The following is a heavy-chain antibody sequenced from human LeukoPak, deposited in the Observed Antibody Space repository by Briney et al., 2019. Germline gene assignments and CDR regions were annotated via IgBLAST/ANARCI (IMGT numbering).Heavy chain of an antibody. V-gene: IGHV3-23*01. D-gene: IGHD3/OR15-3a*01. Sequence: GGSLRLSCVVSGFTFSTYAMSWVRQAPGKGLEWVSGIGGSGGDTFYADSVRGGFTVSRDNSKNTLFLQIDSLRTEDTAVYYCVPLGGLGYYQYGMDVWGRGTTVTVSS. J-gene: IGHJ6*02. CDR2: IGGSGGDT. CDR3: VPLGGLGYYQYGMDV. CDR1: GFTFSTYA.